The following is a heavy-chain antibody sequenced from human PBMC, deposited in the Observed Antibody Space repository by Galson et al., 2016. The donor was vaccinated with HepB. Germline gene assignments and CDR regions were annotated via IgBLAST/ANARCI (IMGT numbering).Heavy chain of an antibody. CDR3: TRGLGGYCGGGSCYKPFDA. J-gene: IGHJ3*01. CDR1: GFTFCSYW. CDR2: INSDGSST. Sequence: SLRLSCAASGFTFCSYWMHWVRQAPGKGLVWVSRINSDGSSTISADSVKGRFTISRDNAKRTLYLQMNSLRAEDTAVYYCTRGLGGYCGGGSCYKPFDAWGQGTMVTVSS. D-gene: IGHD2-15*01. V-gene: IGHV3-74*01.